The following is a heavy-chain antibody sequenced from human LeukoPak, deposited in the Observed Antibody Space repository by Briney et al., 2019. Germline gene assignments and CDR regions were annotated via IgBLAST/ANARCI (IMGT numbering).Heavy chain of an antibody. V-gene: IGHV4-31*03. CDR1: GGSISSGGYY. CDR2: IYYSGST. Sequence: SETLSLTCTVSGGSISSGGYYWSWIRQHPGKGLEWIGYIYYSGSTYYNPSLKSRVTISLDTSKNQFSLKLISVTAADTAVYYCARDRTGVFWYFDLWGRGTLVTVSS. CDR3: ARDRTGVFWYFDL. J-gene: IGHJ2*01. D-gene: IGHD7-27*01.